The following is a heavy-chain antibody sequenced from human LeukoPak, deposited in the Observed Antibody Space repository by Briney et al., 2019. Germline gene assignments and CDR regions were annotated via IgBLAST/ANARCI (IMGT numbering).Heavy chain of an antibody. CDR1: GGSFSGYY. Sequence: SETLSLTCAVYGGSFSGYYWSWIRQPPGKGLEWIGETNHSGSTNYNPSLKSRVTITVDTSKNQFSLKLGSVTAADTAVYYCARAQAMDFDYWGQGTLVTVSS. D-gene: IGHD5-18*01. CDR2: TNHSGST. V-gene: IGHV4-34*01. CDR3: ARAQAMDFDY. J-gene: IGHJ4*02.